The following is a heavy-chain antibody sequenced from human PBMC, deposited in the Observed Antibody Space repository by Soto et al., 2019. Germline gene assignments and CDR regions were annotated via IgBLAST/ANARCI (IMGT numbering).Heavy chain of an antibody. J-gene: IGHJ4*02. CDR2: IYYSGTA. CDR3: DRKYITVFREINFTLVLHYFDL. Sequence: SETLSLTCTVSGDSISTSSSYYWGWIRQPPGKGLEWIGSIYYSGTAYYNPSLKSRVTVSVDRSKNQFSLRLSSVTAADTAVYYCDRKYITVFREINFTLVLHYFDLCVPGTQVTVSS. D-gene: IGHD3-3*01. V-gene: IGHV4-39*01. CDR1: GDSISTSSSYY.